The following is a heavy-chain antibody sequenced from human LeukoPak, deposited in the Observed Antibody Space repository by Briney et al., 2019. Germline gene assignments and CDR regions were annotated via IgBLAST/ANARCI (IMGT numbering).Heavy chain of an antibody. CDR1: GYSFTSYW. CDR2: IYPGDSDT. CDR3: ASLYYYGSGSYEFYFDY. Sequence: GESLKISCKGSGYSFTSYWIGWVRQMPGKGLEWMGIIYPGDSDTRYSPSFQGQVTISADKSITTAYLQCSSLKASDTAMYYCASLYYYGSGSYEFYFDYWGQGTLVTVSS. D-gene: IGHD3-10*01. V-gene: IGHV5-51*01. J-gene: IGHJ4*02.